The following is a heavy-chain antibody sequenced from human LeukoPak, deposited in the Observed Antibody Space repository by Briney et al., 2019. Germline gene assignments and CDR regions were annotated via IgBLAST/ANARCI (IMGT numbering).Heavy chain of an antibody. V-gene: IGHV4-34*01. CDR3: ARTPPLYYYGSGSGFDY. J-gene: IGHJ4*02. CDR2: INHSGST. Sequence: SETLSLTCAVYGGSFSGYYWSWIRQPPGKGLEWIGEINHSGSTNYNPSLKSRVTISVDTFKNQFSLKLSSVTAADTAVYYCARTPPLYYYGSGSGFDYWRQGTLVTVSS. CDR1: GGSFSGYY. D-gene: IGHD3-10*01.